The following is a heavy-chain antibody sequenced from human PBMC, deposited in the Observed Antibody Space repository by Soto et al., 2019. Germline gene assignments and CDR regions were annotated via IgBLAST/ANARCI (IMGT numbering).Heavy chain of an antibody. CDR2: IIPFLGVT. V-gene: IGHV1-69*08. J-gene: IGHJ4*02. CDR1: GGTYSPYT. Sequence: QVQLVQSGAEVKKPGSSVKVSCKSSGGTYSPYTINWVRQAPGQGLEWRGRIIPFLGVTNYRLKFQARVTITADKATNTAYMDLRGLRFEDTAVYYCVRDWESSVSTWTFVGVWGRGALVTVSS. D-gene: IGHD3-16*01. CDR3: VRDWESSVSTWTFVGV.